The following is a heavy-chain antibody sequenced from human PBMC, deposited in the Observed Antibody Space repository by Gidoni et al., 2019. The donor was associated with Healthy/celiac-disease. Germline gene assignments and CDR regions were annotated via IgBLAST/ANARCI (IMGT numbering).Heavy chain of an antibody. CDR2: ISAYNGNT. J-gene: IGHJ4*02. V-gene: IGHV1-18*01. CDR3: ARDSRRENWGSYGIDY. CDR1: GYTFTSYG. D-gene: IGHD7-27*01. Sequence: QVQLVQSGAEVKKPGASVTVSCKASGYTFTSYGISWVRQAPGQGLEWMGWISAYNGNTNYAQKLQGRVTMTTDTSTSTAYMELRSLRSDDTAVYYCARDSRRENWGSYGIDYWGQGTLVTVSS.